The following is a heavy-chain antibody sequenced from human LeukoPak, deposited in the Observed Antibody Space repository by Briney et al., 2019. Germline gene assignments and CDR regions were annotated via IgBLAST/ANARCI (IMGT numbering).Heavy chain of an antibody. CDR3: ASGSYYYGSGSRVDY. J-gene: IGHJ4*02. CDR1: GFTFSSYS. D-gene: IGHD3-10*01. V-gene: IGHV3-21*01. Sequence: GGSLRLSCAASGFTFSSYSMNWVRQAPGEGRGWVSSISSSSSYIYDADSVKGRFTISRDNAKNSLYLQMNSLRAEDTAEYYCASGSYYYGSGSRVDYWGQGTLVTVSS. CDR2: ISSSSSYI.